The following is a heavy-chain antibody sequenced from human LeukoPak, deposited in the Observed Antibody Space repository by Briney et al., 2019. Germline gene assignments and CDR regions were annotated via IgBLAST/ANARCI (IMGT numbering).Heavy chain of an antibody. D-gene: IGHD4-23*01. CDR3: ARVGVDYSGNILKYFFDY. CDR1: GGSISSGSYY. J-gene: IGHJ4*02. Sequence: SQTLSLTCTVSGGSISSGSYYWSWIRQPAGKGLEWIGRIYTSGSTNYNPSLKSRVIMSVDTSKNQFSLKLSPVIAADTAVYYCARVGVDYSGNILKYFFDYWGQGTLVTVSS. CDR2: IYTSGST. V-gene: IGHV4-61*02.